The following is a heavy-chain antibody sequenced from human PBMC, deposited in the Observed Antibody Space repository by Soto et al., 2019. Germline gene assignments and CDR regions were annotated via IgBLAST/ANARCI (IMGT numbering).Heavy chain of an antibody. CDR3: ARDWSSIAAAGTEGDY. V-gene: IGHV1-18*01. CDR1: GYTFTSYG. CDR2: ISAYNGNT. J-gene: IGHJ4*02. Sequence: ASVKVSCKASGYTFTSYGISWVRQAPGQGLEWMGWISAYNGNTNYAQKLQGRVTMTTDTSTSTAYMELRSLRSDDTAVYYCARDWSSIAAAGTEGDYCGQGNLVTVSS. D-gene: IGHD6-13*01.